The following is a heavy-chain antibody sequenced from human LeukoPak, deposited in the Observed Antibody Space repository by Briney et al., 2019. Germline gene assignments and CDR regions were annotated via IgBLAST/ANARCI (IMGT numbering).Heavy chain of an antibody. Sequence: SETLSLTCAVYGGSFSGYFWNWIRRPPGKGLEWVGEINHSGSTNYNPSLKSRVTISVDTSKNQFSLNLTSVTAADTAVYYCARGLRYYYDSGGYHSTYYYYYYMDVWDKGATVTVSS. CDR3: ARGLRYYYDSGGYHSTYYYYYYMDV. D-gene: IGHD3-22*01. V-gene: IGHV4-34*01. CDR1: GGSFSGYF. CDR2: INHSGST. J-gene: IGHJ6*03.